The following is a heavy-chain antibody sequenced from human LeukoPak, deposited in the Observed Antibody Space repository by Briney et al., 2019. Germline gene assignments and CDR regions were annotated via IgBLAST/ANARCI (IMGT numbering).Heavy chain of an antibody. CDR3: ARRYCSGGSCYFDY. CDR2: IYYSGST. CDR1: GGSISSYY. J-gene: IGHJ4*02. D-gene: IGHD2-15*01. Sequence: ASETLSLTCTVSGGSISSYYWSWIRQPPGKGLEWIGYIYYSGSTNYSPSLKSRVTISVDTSKNQFSLKLSSVTAADTAVHYCARRYCSGGSCYFDYWGQGTLVTVSS. V-gene: IGHV4-59*08.